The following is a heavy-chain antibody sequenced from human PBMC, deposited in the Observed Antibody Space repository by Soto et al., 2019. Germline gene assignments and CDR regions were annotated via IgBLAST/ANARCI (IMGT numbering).Heavy chain of an antibody. Sequence: GWSLRLSCAASGFSFSSHSFNWFRQAPGQGLEWVAYISSRSSLILYADSVRGRFVISRDNALNSLYLQMNSPRDEDTAMYYCVRERGEYDSGWYIDRWGQGTPVTVSS. D-gene: IGHD6-19*01. V-gene: IGHV3-21*06. CDR1: GFSFSSHS. J-gene: IGHJ4*02. CDR3: VRERGEYDSGWYIDR. CDR2: ISSRSSLI.